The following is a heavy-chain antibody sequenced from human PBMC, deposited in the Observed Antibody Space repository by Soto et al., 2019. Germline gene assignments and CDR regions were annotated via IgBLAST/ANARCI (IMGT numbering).Heavy chain of an antibody. CDR1: GGSVSSGSYQ. V-gene: IGHV4-61*01. Sequence: QVQLQESGPGLVKPSETLSLTCTVSGGSVSSGSYQWSWIRQSPGKGLEWIGYVNFSGSTKYNPSLKSRVTISVDTSKNQFSLKLTSVTAADTALYFCAILQFYDFWSGSDPMDVWGQGTTVTVSS. CDR3: AILQFYDFWSGSDPMDV. CDR2: VNFSGST. J-gene: IGHJ6*02. D-gene: IGHD3-3*01.